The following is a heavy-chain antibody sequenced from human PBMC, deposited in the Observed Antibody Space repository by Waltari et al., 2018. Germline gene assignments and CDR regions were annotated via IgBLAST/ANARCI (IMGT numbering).Heavy chain of an antibody. CDR3: ARDLFPNFWSGYGFDI. CDR1: GYPFSDYS. Sequence: QVHLVQSGAEVKKPGASVRVSCKTSGYPFSDYSIYWVRQAPGQGLEWMGWINPKSGATNPAQKFQGRVTLTRDTSTSTVYMELRGLTSDDMAIYYCARDLFPNFWSGYGFDIWGQGTKVTVSS. V-gene: IGHV1-2*02. CDR2: INPKSGAT. J-gene: IGHJ3*02. D-gene: IGHD3-3*01.